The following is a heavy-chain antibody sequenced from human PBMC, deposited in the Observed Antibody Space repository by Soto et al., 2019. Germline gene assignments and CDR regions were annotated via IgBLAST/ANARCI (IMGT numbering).Heavy chain of an antibody. Sequence: QVQLVQSGAEVKRPGSSVKGSCKASGDTFNFYSINWVRQAPGLGLEWMGRVNPIVSMSNYAQKFQGRVTMTADKSTSTAYMELSSLRSEDTAICYCASSYGSGYRAFDYWGQGALVTVSS. D-gene: IGHD3-10*01. CDR3: ASSYGSGYRAFDY. J-gene: IGHJ4*02. V-gene: IGHV1-69*02. CDR2: VNPIVSMS. CDR1: GDTFNFYS.